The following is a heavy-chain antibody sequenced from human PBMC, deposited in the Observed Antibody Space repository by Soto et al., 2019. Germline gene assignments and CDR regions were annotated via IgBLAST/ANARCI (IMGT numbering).Heavy chain of an antibody. CDR3: AKEFRIAATGTGRGAFDP. J-gene: IGHJ5*02. CDR1: GFTFNSYG. V-gene: IGHV3-30*18. Sequence: PGGSLRLSCTAAGFTFNSYGIHWVGRATGKGLEWVALISYDGSNEYYAVSVKGRFTISRDNSKNTLFLQMSSLRAQDTAVYYCAKEFRIAATGTGRGAFDP. CDR2: ISYDGSNE. D-gene: IGHD6-13*01.